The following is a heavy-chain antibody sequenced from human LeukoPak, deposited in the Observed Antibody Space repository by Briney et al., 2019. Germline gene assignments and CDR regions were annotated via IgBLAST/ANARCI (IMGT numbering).Heavy chain of an antibody. CDR3: AREDSSGWYNDAFDI. CDR2: INLSGST. D-gene: IGHD6-19*01. V-gene: IGHV4-34*01. CDR1: GGSFSGYY. Sequence: SETLSLTCAVYGGSFSGYYWSWIRQPPRQGLGWMGEINLSGSTNYNPSLKRRVTISVGTSKYQFSLKLSSVTEADTAVYYCAREDSSGWYNDAFDIWGQGTMVTVSS. J-gene: IGHJ3*02.